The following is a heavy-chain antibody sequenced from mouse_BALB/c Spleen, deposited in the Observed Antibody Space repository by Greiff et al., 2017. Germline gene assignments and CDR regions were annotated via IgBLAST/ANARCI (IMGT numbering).Heavy chain of an antibody. CDR1: GFDFSRYW. CDR2: INPDSSTI. V-gene: IGHV4-1*02. D-gene: IGHD3-1*01. Sequence: EVKLLESGGGLVQPGGSLKLSCAASGFDFSRYWMSWVRQAPGKGLEWIGEINPDSSTINYTPSLKDKFIISRDNAKNTLYLQMSKVRSEDTALDYCARPEARATTWFAYWGQGTLVTVSA. CDR3: ARPEARATTWFAY. J-gene: IGHJ3*01.